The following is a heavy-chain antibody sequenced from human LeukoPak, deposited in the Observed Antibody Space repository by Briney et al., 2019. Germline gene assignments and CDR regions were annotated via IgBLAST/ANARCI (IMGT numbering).Heavy chain of an antibody. J-gene: IGHJ4*02. CDR3: ARPSSSWNYYFDY. CDR1: GYSFTSYW. V-gene: IGHV5-51*01. CDR2: IYPGDSDT. Sequence: GESLKISCKGSGYSFTSYWIGWGRQMPGKGLEWMGIIYPGDSDTRYSPSFQGQVTISADKSISTAYLQWSSLKASDTAMYYCARPSSSWNYYFDYWGQGTLVTVSS. D-gene: IGHD6-13*01.